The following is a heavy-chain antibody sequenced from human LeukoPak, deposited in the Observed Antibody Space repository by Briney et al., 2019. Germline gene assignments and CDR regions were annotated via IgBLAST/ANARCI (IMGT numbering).Heavy chain of an antibody. CDR2: ISGAGVRT. V-gene: IGHV3-23*01. CDR1: EINFSCYS. Sequence: GSLRLSCGASEINFSCYSISLVRQASGKGLEWVAAISGAGVRTYYADSVRGRFTISRDISNNTLYLRMNSLRTEDTAMYYCAKDTFVELAYFHHWGQGTLVTVSS. CDR3: AKDTFVELAYFHH. D-gene: IGHD1-7*01. J-gene: IGHJ4*02.